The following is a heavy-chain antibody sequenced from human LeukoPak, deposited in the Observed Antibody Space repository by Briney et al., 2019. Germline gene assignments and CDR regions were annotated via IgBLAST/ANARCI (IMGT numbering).Heavy chain of an antibody. Sequence: ASVKVSCKASGYTFTSYGINWVRQATGQGLEWMGWINTNTGNPTYAQGFTGRFVFSLDTSVSTAYLQISSLKAEDTAVYYCARVPSQRMGIAAAEDYYYGMDVWGQGTTVTVSS. CDR3: ARVPSQRMGIAAAEDYYYGMDV. J-gene: IGHJ6*02. V-gene: IGHV7-4-1*02. D-gene: IGHD6-13*01. CDR2: INTNTGNP. CDR1: GYTFTSYG.